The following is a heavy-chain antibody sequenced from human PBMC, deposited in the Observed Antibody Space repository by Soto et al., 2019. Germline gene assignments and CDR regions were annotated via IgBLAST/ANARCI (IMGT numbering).Heavy chain of an antibody. D-gene: IGHD6-13*01. CDR2: IRKDGSKT. CDR3: ARDVSPGTSSLYVDAFDI. CDR1: GFTFSSDW. V-gene: IGHV3-7*05. J-gene: IGHJ3*02. Sequence: ESGGGLVQPGGSLRLSCAASGFTFSSDWMTWVRQAPGKGLEWVANIRKDGSKTSYLDSVRGRFTISRDNAQSSLYLQMDSLRAEDTALYYCARDVSPGTSSLYVDAFDIWGQGTMVTVSS.